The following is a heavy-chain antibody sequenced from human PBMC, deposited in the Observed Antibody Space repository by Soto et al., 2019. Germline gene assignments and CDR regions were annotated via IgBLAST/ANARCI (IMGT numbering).Heavy chain of an antibody. D-gene: IGHD2-15*01. CDR3: ARQQYTVVTAFDV. CDR2: VSYNGNT. CDR1: GGSITPYY. Sequence: QVQLKESGPGLVKPADTLSLKCTVSGGSITPYYWSWIRQTPGGGLEWIVYVSYNGNTNYNPSLKSRVSISADTSKNEFSLKLTSLTAADAAIYFCARQQYTVVTAFDVWGQGTMVAVSS. V-gene: IGHV4-59*07. J-gene: IGHJ3*01.